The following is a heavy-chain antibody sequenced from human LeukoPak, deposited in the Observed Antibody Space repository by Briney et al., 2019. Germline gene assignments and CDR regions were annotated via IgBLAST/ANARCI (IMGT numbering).Heavy chain of an antibody. CDR2: ISAYNGNT. CDR1: GYTFTSYG. J-gene: IGHJ5*02. Sequence: ASVKVSCKASGYTFTSYGISWVRQAPGQGLEWMGWISAYNGNTNYAQKLQGRVTMTRDTSISTAYMELSRLRSDDTAVYYCARDRMVGWFDPWGQGTLVTVSS. CDR3: ARDRMVGWFDP. V-gene: IGHV1-18*01. D-gene: IGHD2-15*01.